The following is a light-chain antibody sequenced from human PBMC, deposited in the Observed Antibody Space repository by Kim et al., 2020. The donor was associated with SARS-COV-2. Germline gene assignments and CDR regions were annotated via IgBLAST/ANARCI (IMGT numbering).Light chain of an antibody. J-gene: IGKJ2*03. V-gene: IGKV6-21*02. CDR3: LQSRELPYS. CDR2: FAS. Sequence: SVTPKEKVPITCRASQNIGGSLHWYQQKPDQSPNLLIKFASQSIPGVPSRFSGSGYGTDFTLTINSLEAEDAATYYCLQSRELPYSFGQGTKLEI. CDR1: QNIGGS.